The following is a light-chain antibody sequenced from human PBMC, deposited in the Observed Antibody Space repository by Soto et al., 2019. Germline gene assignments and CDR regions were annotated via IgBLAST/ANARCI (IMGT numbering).Light chain of an antibody. V-gene: IGKV3-20*01. CDR2: AAS. J-gene: IGKJ2*01. CDR1: QSVISSY. Sequence: DIVLTQSPGTLSLSPGERSTISCRASQSVISSYLAWYQQTPGQAPRLLIYAASSRAAAIPDRVRGSGAGTDFTLSISRLVPADSAGDYCQHYVISCDTFGLGTKLEI. CDR3: QHYVISCDT.